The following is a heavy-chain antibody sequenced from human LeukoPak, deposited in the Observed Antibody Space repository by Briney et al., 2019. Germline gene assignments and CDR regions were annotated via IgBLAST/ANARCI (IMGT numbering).Heavy chain of an antibody. J-gene: IGHJ3*02. Sequence: GGSLRLSCAASGFTFDDYGMSWVRQAPGKGLEWVSGINWNGGSTGYADSVKGRFTISRDNAQNSLYLQMNSLRAEDTALYYCGRDVLPLVDDAFDIWGQGTMVTVSS. CDR3: GRDVLPLVDDAFDI. CDR1: GFTFDDYG. CDR2: INWNGGST. V-gene: IGHV3-20*04. D-gene: IGHD2-15*01.